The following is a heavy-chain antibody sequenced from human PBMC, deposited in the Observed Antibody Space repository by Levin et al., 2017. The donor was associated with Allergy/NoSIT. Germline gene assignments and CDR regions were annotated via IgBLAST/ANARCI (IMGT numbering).Heavy chain of an antibody. CDR1: GFTFSTSN. Sequence: LSLTCAASGFTFSTSNMNWVRQAPGKGLEWVSSISSSSIYMYYADSVKGRFTISRDNAKNSLYLQMNSLRAEDTAVYYCARGTSTNGLFYWGQGTLVTVSS. D-gene: IGHD1-1*01. V-gene: IGHV3-21*01. J-gene: IGHJ4*02. CDR3: ARGTSTNGLFY. CDR2: ISSSSIYM.